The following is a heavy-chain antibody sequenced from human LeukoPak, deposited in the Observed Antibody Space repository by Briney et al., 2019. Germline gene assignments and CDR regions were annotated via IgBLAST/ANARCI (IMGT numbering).Heavy chain of an antibody. CDR1: GGSISSGDYY. CDR2: IYYSGST. Sequence: SETLSLTCTVSGGSISSGDYYWSWIRQPPGKGLEWIGYIYYSGSTYYNPSLKSRVTISVDTSKNQFSLKLSSVTAADTAVYYCARDRNYDLFRYYYMDVWGKGTTVTVSS. V-gene: IGHV4-30-4*08. J-gene: IGHJ6*03. D-gene: IGHD3-3*01. CDR3: ARDRNYDLFRYYYMDV.